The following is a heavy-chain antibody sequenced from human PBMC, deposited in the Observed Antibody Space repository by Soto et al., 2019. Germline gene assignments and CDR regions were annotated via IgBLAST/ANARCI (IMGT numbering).Heavy chain of an antibody. V-gene: IGHV1-3*01. J-gene: IGHJ6*02. CDR1: GYTFTSYA. D-gene: IGHD3-10*01. Sequence: GASVKVPCKASGYTFTSYAMHWVRQAPGQRLEWMGWINAGNGNTKYSQKFQGRVTITRDTSASTAYMELSSLRSEDTAVYYCARDKNGSGFNGMDVWGQGTTVTVSS. CDR2: INAGNGNT. CDR3: ARDKNGSGFNGMDV.